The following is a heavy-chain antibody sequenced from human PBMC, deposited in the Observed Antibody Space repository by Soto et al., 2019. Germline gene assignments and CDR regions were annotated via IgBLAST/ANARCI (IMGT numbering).Heavy chain of an antibody. CDR1: GFTFSSYS. J-gene: IGHJ6*02. V-gene: IGHV3-21*01. CDR2: ISSSSSYI. CDR3: AGTTVTTRGYYYGMDV. D-gene: IGHD4-17*01. Sequence: EVQLVESGGGLVKHGGSLRLSCAASGFTFSSYSMNWVRQAPGKGLEWVSYISSSSSYIYYADSVKGRFTISRDNAKNSMYLQMNSLRAEDTAVYYCAGTTVTTRGYYYGMDVWGQGTTVTVSS.